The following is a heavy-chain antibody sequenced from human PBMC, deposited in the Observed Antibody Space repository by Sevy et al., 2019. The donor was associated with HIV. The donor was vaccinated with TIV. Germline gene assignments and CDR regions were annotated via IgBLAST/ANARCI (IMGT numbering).Heavy chain of an antibody. CDR3: TTDPGRASIAARPGRYYYYGMDV. V-gene: IGHV3-15*01. D-gene: IGHD6-6*01. J-gene: IGHJ6*02. CDR2: IKSKTDGGTA. Sequence: GGSLRLSCAASGFTFSNAWMSWVRQAPGKGLEWVGRIKSKTDGGTADYAAPVKGRFTISRDDSKNTLDLQMNSLKTEDTAVYYCTTDPGRASIAARPGRYYYYGMDVRGQGTTVTVSS. CDR1: GFTFSNAW.